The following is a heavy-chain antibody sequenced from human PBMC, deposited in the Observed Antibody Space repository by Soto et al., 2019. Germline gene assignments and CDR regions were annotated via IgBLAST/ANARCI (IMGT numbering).Heavy chain of an antibody. V-gene: IGHV4-59*11. CDR2: IYYNGNT. J-gene: IGHJ4*02. CDR1: RGSISNHY. CDR3: TRANWYSEY. D-gene: IGHD7-27*01. Sequence: QVQLQESGPGLVKPSEILSLTCTGSRGSISNHYWSWIRQPPGKGLEWIGYIYYNGNTNYTPSLKSRVTMSVDTSNNQLSLKFSSVTAADTAVYYCTRANWYSEYWGQGTLVTVSS.